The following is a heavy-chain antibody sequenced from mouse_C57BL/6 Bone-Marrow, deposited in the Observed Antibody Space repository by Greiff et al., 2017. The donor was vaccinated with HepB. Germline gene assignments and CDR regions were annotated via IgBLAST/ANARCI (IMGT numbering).Heavy chain of an antibody. CDR3: ERWEYYFDY. CDR2: IYPGSGST. V-gene: IGHV1-55*01. CDR1: GYTFTSYW. D-gene: IGHD4-1*01. Sequence: QVQLQQPGAELVKPGASVKMSCKASGYTFTSYWITWVKQRPGQGLEWIGDIYPGSGSTNYNEKFKSKATLTVDKSSSTAYMQLSSLTSEDSAVYYCERWEYYFDYWGQGTTRTVSS. J-gene: IGHJ2*01.